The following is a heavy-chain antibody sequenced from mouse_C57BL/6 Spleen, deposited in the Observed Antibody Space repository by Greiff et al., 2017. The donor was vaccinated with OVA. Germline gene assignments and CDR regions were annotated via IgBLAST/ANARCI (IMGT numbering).Heavy chain of an antibody. CDR3: ARWGAYYSTLCDF. J-gene: IGHJ2*01. V-gene: IGHV1-81*01. CDR2: IHPRSGNT. D-gene: IGHD2-5*01. Sequence: QVQLQQSGAELARPGASVKLSCKASGYTFTSYGISWVKQRTGQGLEWIGEIHPRSGNTYYNEKFKSKATLTVDTSSSTAYMQLSSLTSEDSAIYYCARWGAYYSTLCDFWGQGTTLTVSS. CDR1: GYTFTSYG.